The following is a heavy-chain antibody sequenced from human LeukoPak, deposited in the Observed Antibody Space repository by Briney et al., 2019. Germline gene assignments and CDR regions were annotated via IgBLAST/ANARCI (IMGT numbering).Heavy chain of an antibody. J-gene: IGHJ3*02. Sequence: GGSLRLSCAASGFTFSTYALTWVRQAPGKGLEWVSAIVGSGINTYYSDSVKGRFIISRDNSKNTLYLQMNSLRADDTAVYYCANDSIPKYCSSTSCPLGDDAFDIWGQGTMVTVSS. D-gene: IGHD2-2*01. CDR2: IVGSGINT. CDR3: ANDSIPKYCSSTSCPLGDDAFDI. V-gene: IGHV3-23*01. CDR1: GFTFSTYA.